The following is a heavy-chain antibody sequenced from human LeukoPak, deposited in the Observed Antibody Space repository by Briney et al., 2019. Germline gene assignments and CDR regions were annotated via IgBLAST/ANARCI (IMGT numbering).Heavy chain of an antibody. Sequence: AETLSLTCAVSGGSISNYYWNWIRQPPGRGLEWIGYVYYSGSTNYNPSLKGRVTISVDTSKNQFSLKLTSVTAADTAVYYCARISDSSTFFLSDFDYWGQGILVTVSS. CDR3: ARISDSSTFFLSDFDY. CDR1: GGSISNYY. CDR2: VYYSGST. V-gene: IGHV4-59*01. J-gene: IGHJ4*02. D-gene: IGHD6-13*01.